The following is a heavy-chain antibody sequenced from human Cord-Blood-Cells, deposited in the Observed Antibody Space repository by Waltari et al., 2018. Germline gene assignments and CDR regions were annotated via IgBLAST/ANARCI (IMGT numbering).Heavy chain of an antibody. CDR3: TSSSSIAARAY. Sequence: EVQLVESGGGLVQPGGSLKLSCAASGFTFSGSAMHWVRQASGKGLEWVGRIRSKANSYATAYAASVKGRFTISRDDSKNTAYLQMNSLKTEDTAVYYCTSSSSIAARAYWGQGTLVTVSS. CDR2: IRSKANSYAT. J-gene: IGHJ4*02. V-gene: IGHV3-73*02. CDR1: GFTFSGSA. D-gene: IGHD6-6*01.